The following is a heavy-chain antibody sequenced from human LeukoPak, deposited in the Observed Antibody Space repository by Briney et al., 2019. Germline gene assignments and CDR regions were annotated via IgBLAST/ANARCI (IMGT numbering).Heavy chain of an antibody. Sequence: RGGSLRLSCAASGFTFSSYATSWVRQAPVKGLEWVSAISGSGGSTYYADSVKGRFTISRDNSKNTLYLQMNSLRAEDTAVYYCAKDRDLLRLLRYFDWAFDYWGQGTLVTISS. CDR1: GFTFSSYA. CDR3: AKDRDLLRLLRYFDWAFDY. CDR2: ISGSGGST. D-gene: IGHD3-9*01. V-gene: IGHV3-23*01. J-gene: IGHJ4*02.